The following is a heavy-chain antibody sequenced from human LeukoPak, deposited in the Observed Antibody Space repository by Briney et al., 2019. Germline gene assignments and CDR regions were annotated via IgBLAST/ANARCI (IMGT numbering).Heavy chain of an antibody. J-gene: IGHJ4*02. CDR2: IYYTGST. Sequence: SETLSLTCTVSGGSIRRSSYYWGWTRQPPGKGLEWIGSIYYTGSTYYNPALKSRITMSIDTSKNQFSLKLSSVTAADTAVYYCARLKEGIDYWGQGTLVTVSS. D-gene: IGHD3-10*01. V-gene: IGHV4-39*01. CDR1: GGSIRRSSYY. CDR3: ARLKEGIDY.